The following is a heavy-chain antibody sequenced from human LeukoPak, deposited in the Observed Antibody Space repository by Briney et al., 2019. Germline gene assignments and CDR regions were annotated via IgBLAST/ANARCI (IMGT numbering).Heavy chain of an antibody. V-gene: IGHV3-21*01. J-gene: IGHJ3*01. Sequence: GGFLRLSCATSGFTFSNYTMNWVRQAPGKGLEWVSSISSGSSYIYYADSVKGRFTISRDNNKNTLYLQMNSLRAQHTATYYDAKARVGGNPDSFDVWSQGRTVTVSS. CDR2: ISSGSSYI. CDR1: GFTFSNYT. D-gene: IGHD1-26*01. CDR3: AKARVGGNPDSFDV.